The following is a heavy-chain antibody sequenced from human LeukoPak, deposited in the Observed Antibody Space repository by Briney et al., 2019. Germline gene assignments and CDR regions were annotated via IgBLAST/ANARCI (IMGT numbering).Heavy chain of an antibody. Sequence: GGSLRLSCAASGFTFSSSHMHWVRPAPGKGLEWVAVISYDATNKYYAGSVKGRFTLSRDNSKNTLYLQTNTLRPEDTAVYYCAKGSSSYFYYFESWGQGTLVTVSS. CDR1: GFTFSSSH. V-gene: IGHV3-30*18. CDR3: AKGSSSYFYYFES. CDR2: ISYDATNK. J-gene: IGHJ4*02. D-gene: IGHD6-13*01.